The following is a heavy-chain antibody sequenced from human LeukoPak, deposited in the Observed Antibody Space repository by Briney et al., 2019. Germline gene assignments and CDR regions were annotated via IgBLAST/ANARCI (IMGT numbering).Heavy chain of an antibody. CDR1: GYTFISYG. CDR3: ARASGGLGFGELTYGYPMGDY. D-gene: IGHD3-10*01. Sequence: ASVKVSCKASGYTFISYGISWVRQAPAHGLEWMGWISVYNDNTNYAQTVQGRVTMTTDTSTSQVYMELRSLRAADTAVYYCARASGGLGFGELTYGYPMGDYWGQGTLVTVSS. J-gene: IGHJ4*02. V-gene: IGHV1-18*01. CDR2: ISVYNDNT.